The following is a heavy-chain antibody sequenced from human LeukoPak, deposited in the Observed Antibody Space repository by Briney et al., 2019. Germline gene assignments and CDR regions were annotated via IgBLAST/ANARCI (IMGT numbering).Heavy chain of an antibody. CDR2: ISSSSSYI. J-gene: IGHJ6*02. CDR1: GFTFSSYS. CDR3: ASYPYCSSTSCHYYYYGMDV. V-gene: IGHV3-21*01. D-gene: IGHD2-2*01. Sequence: PGGSRRLSCAASGFTFSSYSMNWVRQAPGKGLEWVSSISSSSSYIYYADSVKGRFTISRDNAKNSLYLQMNSLRAEDTAVYYCASYPYCSSTSCHYYYYGMDVWGQGTTVTVSS.